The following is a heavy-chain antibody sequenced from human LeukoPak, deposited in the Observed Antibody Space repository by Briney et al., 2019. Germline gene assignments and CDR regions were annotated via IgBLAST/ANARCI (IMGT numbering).Heavy chain of an antibody. J-gene: IGHJ4*02. CDR1: GFTFSSYS. D-gene: IGHD6-13*01. Sequence: PGGSLRLSCAASGFTFSSYSMNWVRQAPGKGLELVSSISSSSSYIYYADSVKGRFTISRDNAKNSLSLQMNSLRAEDTAVYYCASNPLYGSSWNPAHFDYWGQGTLVSVSS. CDR2: ISSSSSYI. V-gene: IGHV3-21*01. CDR3: ASNPLYGSSWNPAHFDY.